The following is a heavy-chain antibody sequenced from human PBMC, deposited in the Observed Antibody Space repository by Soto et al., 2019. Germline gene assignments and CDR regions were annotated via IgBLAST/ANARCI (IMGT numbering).Heavy chain of an antibody. J-gene: IGHJ5*02. Sequence: QVQLVQSGAEVKKPGSSVKVSCKASGGTFNSYTISWVRQAPGQGLEWMGRLIPVLGVTNYAQKFQGRVTITADKSTSTAYMEMSSLRSEDTAVYYCARDAEETYCGYEPCGKGTLVTVAS. CDR2: LIPVLGVT. CDR3: ARDAEETYCGYEP. D-gene: IGHD2-21*01. V-gene: IGHV1-69*08. CDR1: GGTFNSYT.